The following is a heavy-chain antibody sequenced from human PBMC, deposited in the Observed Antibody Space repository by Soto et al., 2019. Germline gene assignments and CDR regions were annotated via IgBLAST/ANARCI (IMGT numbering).Heavy chain of an antibody. Sequence: QVQLVQSGAEVKKPGASVKVSCKASGYTFTNYYLHWVRQAPGQGLEWVAMINPGGGSTRNAQKFQGRITVTRDTSTSTVYMELSSLRSDDTAVYFCAGDLGDDYDFDYWGQGTLVTVSS. V-gene: IGHV1-46*03. D-gene: IGHD4-17*01. CDR3: AGDLGDDYDFDY. J-gene: IGHJ4*02. CDR2: INPGGGST. CDR1: GYTFTNYY.